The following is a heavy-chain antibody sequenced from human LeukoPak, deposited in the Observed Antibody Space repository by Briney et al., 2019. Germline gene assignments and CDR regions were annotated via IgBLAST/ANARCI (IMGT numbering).Heavy chain of an antibody. V-gene: IGHV3-21*01. CDR3: ARTSDPEYCSGGSCHHFDY. Sequence: GGSLRLSCAASGFTFSSYDMNWVRQAPGKGPEWVSSISSSSSYIHYADSVKGRFTISRDNAKNSLYLQMNSLRVEDTAVYYCARTSDPEYCSGGSCHHFDYWGQGTLVSVSS. CDR2: ISSSSSYI. J-gene: IGHJ4*02. CDR1: GFTFSSYD. D-gene: IGHD2-15*01.